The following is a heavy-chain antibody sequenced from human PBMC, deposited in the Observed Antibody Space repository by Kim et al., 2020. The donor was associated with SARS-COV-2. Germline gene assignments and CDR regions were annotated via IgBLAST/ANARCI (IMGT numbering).Heavy chain of an antibody. V-gene: IGHV1-24*01. CDR3: TSGYSGYHHRIIDF. CDR2: FDPEDGAT. CDR1: GFTLSELS. Sequence: ASVKVSCKVFGFTLSELSMHWVRQAPGKGLEWMGGFDPEDGATNYAQKLKGRVTFTEDTSADTAYMELTSLKFDDTAVYYCTSGYSGYHHRIIDFWGQGSLVTVSS. J-gene: IGHJ4*02. D-gene: IGHD5-12*01.